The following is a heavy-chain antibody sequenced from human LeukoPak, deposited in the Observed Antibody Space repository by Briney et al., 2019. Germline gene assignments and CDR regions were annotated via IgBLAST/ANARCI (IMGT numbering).Heavy chain of an antibody. CDR3: ARNDYGDYVYAFDI. V-gene: IGHV3-7*01. Sequence: GGSLRLSCAASGFTFSSYWMSWVRQAPGKGREWVANIKQDGSEEYYVDSVKGRFTIYRDNAKDSLYLQMNSLRAEDTAVYYCARNDYGDYVYAFDIWGQGTMVTVSS. CDR1: GFTFSSYW. D-gene: IGHD4-17*01. J-gene: IGHJ3*02. CDR2: IKQDGSEE.